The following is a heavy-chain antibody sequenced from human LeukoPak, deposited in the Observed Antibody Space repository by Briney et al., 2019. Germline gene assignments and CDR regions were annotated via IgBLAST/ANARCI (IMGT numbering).Heavy chain of an antibody. CDR2: ISSSSSYI. CDR3: ARGIAQSGGYYYMDV. Sequence: GGSLRLSCAASVLTFSSYAMSWVRQAPVQGLEWVSCISSSSSYIYYADSVKGRFTISRDNAKNSLYLQIDSLRAEDTAVYYCARGIAQSGGYYYMDVWGKGTTVTISS. V-gene: IGHV3-21*01. CDR1: VLTFSSYA. D-gene: IGHD1-26*01. J-gene: IGHJ6*03.